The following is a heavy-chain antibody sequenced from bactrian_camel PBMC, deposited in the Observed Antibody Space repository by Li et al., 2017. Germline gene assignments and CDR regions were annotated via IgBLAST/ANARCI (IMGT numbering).Heavy chain of an antibody. CDR2: IDSDGDT. D-gene: IGHD4*01. Sequence: QVQLVESGGGSVQAGGSLTLSCVYTNDTNNGHCMGWFRRPPGKEREGIAVIDSDGDTAYAESLKDRFTISVDNAKNTLYLQINSLKPEDTAMYYCAARRPTGGYNEYDLSLRAADFGYWGQGTQVTVS. V-gene: IGHV3S55*01. CDR1: NDTNNGHC. J-gene: IGHJ6*01. CDR3: AARRPTGGYNEYDLSLRAADFGY.